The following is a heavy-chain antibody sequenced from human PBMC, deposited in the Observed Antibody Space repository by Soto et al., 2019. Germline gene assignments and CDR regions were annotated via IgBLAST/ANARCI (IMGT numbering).Heavy chain of an antibody. J-gene: IGHJ4*02. CDR3: ARGPSSGWYKFDY. Sequence: PGGSLRLSCAASGFTFSSYSMNWVRQAPGKGLECVSYISSSSTTIYYADSVKGRFTISRDNAKNSLYLQMNSLRDEDTAVYYCARGPSSGWYKFDYWGQGTLVTVSS. V-gene: IGHV3-48*02. D-gene: IGHD6-19*01. CDR2: ISSSSTTI. CDR1: GFTFSSYS.